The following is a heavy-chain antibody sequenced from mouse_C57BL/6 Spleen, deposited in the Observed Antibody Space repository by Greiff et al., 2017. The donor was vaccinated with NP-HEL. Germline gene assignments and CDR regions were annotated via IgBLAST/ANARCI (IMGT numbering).Heavy chain of an antibody. CDR1: GYTFTSYW. J-gene: IGHJ1*03. CDR3: VYGSSYGGYFDV. D-gene: IGHD1-1*01. Sequence: QVQLQQPGAELVRPGTSVKLSCKASGYTFTSYWMHWVKQRPGQGLEWIGVIDPSDSYTNYNQKFKGKATLTVATSSSTAYMQLSSLTSEDSAVYYCVYGSSYGGYFDVWGTGTTVTVSS. V-gene: IGHV1-59*01. CDR2: IDPSDSYT.